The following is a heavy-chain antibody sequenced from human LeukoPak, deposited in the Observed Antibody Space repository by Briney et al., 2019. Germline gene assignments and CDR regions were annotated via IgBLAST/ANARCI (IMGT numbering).Heavy chain of an antibody. D-gene: IGHD3-16*02. Sequence: SETLSLTCTVSGGSISSYYWSWIRQPPGKGLEWIGYIYYSGSTNYNPSLKSRVTISVDTSKNQFSLKLSSVTAADTAVYYCPRGTTDYDYVWGSYRLDYWGQGTLVTVSS. J-gene: IGHJ4*02. CDR1: GGSISSYY. CDR3: PRGTTDYDYVWGSYRLDY. CDR2: IYYSGST. V-gene: IGHV4-59*01.